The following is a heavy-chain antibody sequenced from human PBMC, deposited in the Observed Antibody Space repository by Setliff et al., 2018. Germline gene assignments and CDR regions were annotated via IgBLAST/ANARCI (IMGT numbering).Heavy chain of an antibody. D-gene: IGHD2-15*01. CDR3: ARAPYCSGGSCSSAYIFDH. CDR2: INRNGGRI. Sequence: PGGSLRLSCAASGFTFDDYVMSWVRQAPGKGLEWVSDINRNGGRIGYAEPVKGRFTISRDNAKNSLYLQMNSLGAEDTALYYCARAPYCSGGSCSSAYIFDHWGQGTLVTVSS. CDR1: GFTFDDYV. V-gene: IGHV3-20*04. J-gene: IGHJ4*02.